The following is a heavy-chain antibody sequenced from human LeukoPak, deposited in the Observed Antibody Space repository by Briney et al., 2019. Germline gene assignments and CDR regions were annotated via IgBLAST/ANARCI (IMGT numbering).Heavy chain of an antibody. D-gene: IGHD6-19*01. V-gene: IGHV1-69*05. J-gene: IGHJ4*02. Sequence: ASVKVSCKASGGTFSSYAISWVRQAPGQGLEWMGRIIPIFGTANYAQKFQGRVTITTDESTSTAYMELSSLRSDDTAVYYCARDLSGWFGDFDYWGQGTLVTVSS. CDR2: IIPIFGTA. CDR3: ARDLSGWFGDFDY. CDR1: GGTFSSYA.